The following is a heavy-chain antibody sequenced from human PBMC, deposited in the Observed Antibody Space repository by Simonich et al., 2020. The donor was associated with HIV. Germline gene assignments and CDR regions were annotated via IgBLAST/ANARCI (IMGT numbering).Heavy chain of an antibody. CDR1: GYSFTSYW. CDR3: VRRLAVAGTPGDY. CDR2: SYPGDSDT. Sequence: EVQLVQSGAEVKKPGESLKISCKGSGYSFTSYWIGWVRQMPGKGLVWMGFSYPGDSDTRYSPSFQGQVTISADKSISTAYLQWSSLKASDTAMYYCVRRLAVAGTPGDYWGQGTLVTVSS. V-gene: IGHV5-51*03. D-gene: IGHD6-19*01. J-gene: IGHJ4*02.